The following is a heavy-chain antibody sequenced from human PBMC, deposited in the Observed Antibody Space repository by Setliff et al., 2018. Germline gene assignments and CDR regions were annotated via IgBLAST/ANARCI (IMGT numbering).Heavy chain of an antibody. J-gene: IGHJ4*02. Sequence: GGSLRLSCAASGFTFSSYGMHWVRQAPGKGLEWVAFIRYDGSNKYYADSVKGRFTISRDNSKNTLYLQMNSLRAEDTAVYYCARDRGGDWIYYFDYWGQGTLVTVSS. CDR1: GFTFSSYG. V-gene: IGHV3-30*02. CDR2: IRYDGSNK. D-gene: IGHD2-21*02. CDR3: ARDRGGDWIYYFDY.